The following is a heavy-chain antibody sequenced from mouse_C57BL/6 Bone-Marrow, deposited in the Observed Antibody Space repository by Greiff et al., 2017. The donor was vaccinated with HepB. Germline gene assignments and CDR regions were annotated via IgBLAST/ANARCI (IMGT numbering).Heavy chain of an antibody. CDR3: AREGLAIYRGYFDV. D-gene: IGHD3-3*01. Sequence: QVQLQQSGAELVRPGASVKLSCKASGYTFTDYYINWVKQRPGQGLEWIARIYPGSGNTYYNEKFKGKATLTAEKSSSTAYMQLSSLTSEDSAVYFCAREGLAIYRGYFDVWGTGTTVTVSS. CDR2: IYPGSGNT. CDR1: GYTFTDYY. J-gene: IGHJ1*03. V-gene: IGHV1-76*01.